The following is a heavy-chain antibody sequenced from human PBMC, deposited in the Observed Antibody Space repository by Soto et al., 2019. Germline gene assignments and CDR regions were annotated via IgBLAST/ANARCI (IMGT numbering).Heavy chain of an antibody. CDR1: GFTFSGHW. D-gene: IGHD3-3*01. J-gene: IGHJ6*03. V-gene: IGHV3-7*03. Sequence: GGSLRLSCAASGFTFSGHWMTWVRQAPGKGLEYVANIKEDGSQKYYVDSVKGRLTIYRDHAENSVYLQMNSVRAEDTALYYCARTILGVVTHSSYMDDWDQGTPVTVSS. CDR2: IKEDGSQK. CDR3: ARTILGVVTHSSYMDD.